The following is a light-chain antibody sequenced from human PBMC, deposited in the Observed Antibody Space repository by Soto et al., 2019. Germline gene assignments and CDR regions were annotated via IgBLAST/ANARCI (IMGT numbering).Light chain of an antibody. V-gene: IGLV1-44*01. J-gene: IGLJ3*02. CDR3: AVWDDSLNGWV. CDR2: NNN. Sequence: QSALTQPPSASGTPGQRVTISCSGSNSNIGSHVVYWYQQLPETAPKLLIYNNNQRPSGVPDRFSGSKSGTSASLAISGLQSEDEADYYCAVWDDSLNGWVFGGGTKLTVL. CDR1: NSNIGSHV.